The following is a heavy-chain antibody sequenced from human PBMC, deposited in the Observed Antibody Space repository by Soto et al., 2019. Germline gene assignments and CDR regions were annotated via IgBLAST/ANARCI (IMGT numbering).Heavy chain of an antibody. J-gene: IGHJ6*02. V-gene: IGHV3-11*06. CDR1: RFTFRYYY. CDR2: ISSDGTYT. Sequence: PGGSLRLSCLSSRFTFRYYYMICVLQSPVNGLDWFSYISSDGTYTNYAYSFKLLFSTSIDNSKNSLYLQMSSLRAEATAVYYCARERAYYVSGGYSERGPYYGLAAWGQGPT. D-gene: IGHD3-10*01. CDR3: ARERAYYVSGGYSERGPYYGLAA.